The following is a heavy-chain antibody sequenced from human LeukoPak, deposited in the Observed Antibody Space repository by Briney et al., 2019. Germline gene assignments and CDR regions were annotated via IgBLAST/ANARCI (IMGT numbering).Heavy chain of an antibody. D-gene: IGHD3-22*01. CDR2: IYYSGST. V-gene: IGHV4-39*07. CDR3: VRETATSYYDSAGYYRQTEVFDV. Sequence: PETLSLTCTVSGGSISSSSYYWGWIRQPPGKGLEWIGSIYYSGSTYYNPSLKSRVTISVDTSKNQFSLRLNSVTAADTALYYCVRETATSYYDSAGYYRQTEVFDVWGQGTKVTVSS. J-gene: IGHJ3*01. CDR1: GGSISSSSYY.